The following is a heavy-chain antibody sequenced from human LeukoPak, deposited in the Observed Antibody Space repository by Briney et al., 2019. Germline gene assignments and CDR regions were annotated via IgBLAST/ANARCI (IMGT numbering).Heavy chain of an antibody. CDR3: ARPLGNGYSYWNFDL. CDR2: TWYDGSQK. J-gene: IGHJ2*01. V-gene: IGHV3-33*01. CDR1: GYTFSSHG. Sequence: GGSLRLSCAASGYTFSSHGMYWVRQAPGKGLEWVALTWYDGSQKYYADSVKGRFTISRDNSKNTLSLQMDSLRAEDTAVYYCARPLGNGYSYWNFDLWGRGALVTVSS. D-gene: IGHD3-22*01.